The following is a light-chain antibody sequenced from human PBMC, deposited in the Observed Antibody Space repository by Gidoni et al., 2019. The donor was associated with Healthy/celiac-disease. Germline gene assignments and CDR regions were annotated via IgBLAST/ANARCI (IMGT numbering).Light chain of an antibody. J-gene: IGLJ1*01. CDR1: SSDGGGYNY. CDR2: DVS. V-gene: IGLV2-11*01. Sequence: QSALPQLRPVSGSPGQSVTISCTGTSSDGGGYNYVSWYQQHPGKAPKLMIYDVSERPSGVPDRFSGSKSGNTASLTISWLQAEDEADYHCCSYAGSYTGVFGTGTKVTVL. CDR3: CSYAGSYTGV.